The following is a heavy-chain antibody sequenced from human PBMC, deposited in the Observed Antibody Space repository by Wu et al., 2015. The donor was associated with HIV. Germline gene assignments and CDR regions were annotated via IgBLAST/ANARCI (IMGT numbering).Heavy chain of an antibody. CDR2: INPSSGST. D-gene: IGHD2-2*03. Sequence: QAQLVQSGAEVKRPGASVRISCKASAYSFIDYYIHWVRQVPGHGLEWMGIINPSSGSTSYAERFKGRLTMTRDTSTATVYMEVSSLRSEDTAGYSCARAGGFCSGTSCLDLWGQGTLVTVSS. J-gene: IGHJ5*02. CDR1: AYSFIDYY. V-gene: IGHV1-46*01. CDR3: ARAGGFCSGTSCLDL.